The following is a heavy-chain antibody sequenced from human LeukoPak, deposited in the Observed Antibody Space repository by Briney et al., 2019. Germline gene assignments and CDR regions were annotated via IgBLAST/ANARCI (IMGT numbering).Heavy chain of an antibody. CDR1: GFSFDEYH. CDR3: VRWGVTAGMQD. D-gene: IGHD2-2*01. V-gene: IGHV3-7*01. J-gene: IGHJ4*02. CDR2: INPAGRDT. Sequence: GGSLRLACEASGFSFDEYHMSWIRQAPGKGLEWVANINPAGRDTYYVDSVKGRFTISRDNVKESTFLQMNSLRVEETAFYHCVRWGVTAGMQDWGQGTLVTVSS.